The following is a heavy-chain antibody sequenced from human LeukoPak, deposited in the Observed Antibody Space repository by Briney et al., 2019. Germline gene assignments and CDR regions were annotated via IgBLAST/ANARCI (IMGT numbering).Heavy chain of an antibody. CDR3: AKAPPAATNYYYGMDV. CDR1: GFTFNNYA. Sequence: GGSLRLSCAASGFTFNNYAMTWVRQAPGKGLEWVSAVRGRGDATYYADSVKGRFTISRDDSKNTLYLQMNSLRAEDTAVYHCAKAPPAATNYYYGMDVWGQGTTVTGSS. CDR2: VRGRGDAT. D-gene: IGHD2-15*01. V-gene: IGHV3-23*01. J-gene: IGHJ6*02.